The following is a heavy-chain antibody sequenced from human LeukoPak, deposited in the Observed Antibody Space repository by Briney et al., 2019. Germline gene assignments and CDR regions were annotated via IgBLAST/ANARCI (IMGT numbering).Heavy chain of an antibody. CDR2: IFYSGNT. CDR1: GGSISSGNYF. V-gene: IGHV4-31*03. D-gene: IGHD6-6*01. CDR3: ARGYSSSSGFDY. Sequence: SETLSLTCTVSGGSISSGNYFWSWIRQHPGKGLEWIGYIFYSGNTYHNPSLKSRVTISLDTPKNQFSLKLSSVTAADTAVYYCARGYSSSSGFDYWGQGTLVTVSS. J-gene: IGHJ4*02.